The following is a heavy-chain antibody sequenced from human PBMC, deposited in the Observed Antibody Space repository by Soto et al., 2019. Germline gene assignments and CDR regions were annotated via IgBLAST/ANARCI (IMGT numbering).Heavy chain of an antibody. D-gene: IGHD3-10*01. Sequence: SGTLSLTCTVSGGSISSDYWSWIRQPPGKGLEWIGHIYYSGSTNYNPSLKSRVTISVDTSKNQFSLKLSSVTAADTAVYYCARHLEYGSGSPQAQSSYYYYGMDVWGQETRVTVSS. CDR3: ARHLEYGSGSPQAQSSYYYYGMDV. CDR1: GGSISSDY. J-gene: IGHJ6*02. CDR2: IYYSGST. V-gene: IGHV4-59*08.